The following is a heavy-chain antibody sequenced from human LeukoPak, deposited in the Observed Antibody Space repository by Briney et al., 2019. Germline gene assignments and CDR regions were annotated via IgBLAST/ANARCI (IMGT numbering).Heavy chain of an antibody. CDR2: IYYSRST. D-gene: IGHD6-13*01. CDR3: ASSSWYGKLDY. CDR1: GGSISSYY. Sequence: PSETLSLTCTVSGGSISSYYWSWIRQPPGKGLEWIGYIYYSRSTNYNPSLKSRVTISVDTSKNQFSLKLTSVTAADTAVYYCASSSWYGKLDYWGQGTLVTVSS. V-gene: IGHV4-59*08. J-gene: IGHJ4*02.